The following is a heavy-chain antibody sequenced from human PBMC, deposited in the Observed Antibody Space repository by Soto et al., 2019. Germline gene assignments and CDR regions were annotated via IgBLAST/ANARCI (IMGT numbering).Heavy chain of an antibody. J-gene: IGHJ4*02. D-gene: IGHD3-3*01. CDR2: ISGSGGSP. Sequence: EVQLLESGGGLVQPGGSLRLSCAASGFTFSSYAMSWVRQAPGKGLEWVSAISGSGGSPYYADSVKGRFTISRDNSKNTMDLQMNSLRAEDTAVYYCAKDPPGYYHFWGGYPNSPFDYWGQGTLVTVSS. V-gene: IGHV3-23*01. CDR1: GFTFSSYA. CDR3: AKDPPGYYHFWGGYPNSPFDY.